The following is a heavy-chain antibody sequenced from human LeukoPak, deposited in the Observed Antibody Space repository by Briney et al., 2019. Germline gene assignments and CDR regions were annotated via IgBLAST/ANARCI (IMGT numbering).Heavy chain of an antibody. V-gene: IGHV3-43D*03. D-gene: IGHD1-26*01. CDR3: AKDLNSGSYLDY. J-gene: IGHJ4*02. CDR2: ISWDGGST. CDR1: GFTFDDYA. Sequence: GGSLRLSCAASGFTFDDYAMHWVRQAPGKGLEWVSLISWDGGSTYCADSVKGRFTISRDNSKNSLYLQMNSLRAEDTALYYCAKDLNSGSYLDYWGQGTLVTVSS.